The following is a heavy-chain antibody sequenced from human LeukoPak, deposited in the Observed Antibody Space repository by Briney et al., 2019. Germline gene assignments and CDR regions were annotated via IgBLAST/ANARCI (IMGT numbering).Heavy chain of an antibody. D-gene: IGHD2-2*01. CDR1: GYTFTSYD. V-gene: IGHV1-8*03. Sequence: ASVKVSCKASGYTFTSYDINWVRQATGQGLEWMGWMNPNSGNTGYAQKFQGRVTITRDMSTTTAYMELSSLRSEDTAVYYCAAGMGSTFLDYWGQGTLVTVSS. J-gene: IGHJ4*02. CDR2: MNPNSGNT. CDR3: AAGMGSTFLDY.